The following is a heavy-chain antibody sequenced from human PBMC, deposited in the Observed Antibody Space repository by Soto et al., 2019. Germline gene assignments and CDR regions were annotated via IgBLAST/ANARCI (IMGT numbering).Heavy chain of an antibody. CDR2: INHSGST. D-gene: IGHD3-3*01. Sequence: SETLSLTCAVYGGSFSGYYWSWIRQPPGKGLEWIGEINHSGSTNYNPSLKSRVTISVDTSKNQFSLKLSSVTAADTAVYYCARYDEGHYYGMDVWGQGNTVTVSS. CDR3: ARYDEGHYYGMDV. V-gene: IGHV4-34*01. CDR1: GGSFSGYY. J-gene: IGHJ6*02.